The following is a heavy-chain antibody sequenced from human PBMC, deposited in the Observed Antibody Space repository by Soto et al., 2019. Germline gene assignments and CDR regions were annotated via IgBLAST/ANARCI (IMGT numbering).Heavy chain of an antibody. CDR3: TKDPLEGTTVISGGWFDL. D-gene: IGHD4-17*01. CDR1: GFTFSNYA. Sequence: SLRPYCAAYGFTFSNYAMIWVRQAPGKGLEWVSSISGSGCTTYYGDSVKGRFIISRDNSKNTLHVQMNSLRSDDTAVYYCTKDPLEGTTVISGGWFDLWARGSLVTVYS. J-gene: IGHJ5*02. CDR2: ISGSGCTT. V-gene: IGHV3-23*01.